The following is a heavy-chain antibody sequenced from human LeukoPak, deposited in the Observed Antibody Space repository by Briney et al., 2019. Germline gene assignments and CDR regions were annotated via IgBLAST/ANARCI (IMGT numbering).Heavy chain of an antibody. CDR1: GDSVSSNSAT. V-gene: IGHV6-1*01. CDR3: VRGRDTAMGS. D-gene: IGHD5-18*01. CDR2: TYYRSKWKN. Sequence: SQTLSLTCAISGDSVSSNSATWNWIRQSPTRGLEWLGRTYYRSKWKNDYAVSVKSRITFNPDTSKNQFSLQLNSVTPEDTAVYYCVRGRDTAMGSWGQGTLVTVSS. J-gene: IGHJ4*02.